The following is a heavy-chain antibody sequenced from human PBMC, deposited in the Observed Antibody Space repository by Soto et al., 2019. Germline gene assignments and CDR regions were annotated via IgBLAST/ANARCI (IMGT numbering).Heavy chain of an antibody. CDR2: IKSYADGATT. CDR1: GFSFKDAW. V-gene: IGHV3-15*01. J-gene: IGHJ4*02. D-gene: IGHD3-3*01. Sequence: LRLSCAASGFSFKDAWMTWVRQPPGKGLEWVGLIKSYADGATTDYSSLVKGRFTISRDDSKDTLYLQMHSLKPEDTAVYYCITDPRGAFWSPLGDCWGQGTLVTVSS. CDR3: ITDPRGAFWSPLGDC.